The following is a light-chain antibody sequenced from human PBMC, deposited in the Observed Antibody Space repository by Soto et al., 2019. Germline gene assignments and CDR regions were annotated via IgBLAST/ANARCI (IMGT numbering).Light chain of an antibody. CDR3: CSYAGGTIWG. CDR1: SSDVGTYDA. V-gene: IGLV2-23*02. J-gene: IGLJ3*02. CDR2: EVT. Sequence: SALTQPASVSGSPGQSITISCIGTSSDVGTYDAVSWYQQHPGKAPKLFLYEVTKRPSGVSSRFSGSKSGSTASLTISGLQAEDEADYYCCSYAGGTIWGFGGGTKVTVL.